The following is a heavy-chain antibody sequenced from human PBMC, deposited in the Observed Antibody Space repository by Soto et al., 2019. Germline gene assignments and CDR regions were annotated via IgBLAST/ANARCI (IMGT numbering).Heavy chain of an antibody. Sequence: QVRLQESGPGLVKPSKTLSLTCTVSGGSISSGDYYWSWIRHHPGGGLEWIGYIHYSGNTYYDPSLQSRLTMSVDTSKNQFSLNLSSVTAADTAVYYCARTPGGAPADYYFDYWGLGTLVTVSS. D-gene: IGHD4-17*01. J-gene: IGHJ4*02. CDR2: IHYSGNT. CDR1: GGSISSGDYY. CDR3: ARTPGGAPADYYFDY. V-gene: IGHV4-31*03.